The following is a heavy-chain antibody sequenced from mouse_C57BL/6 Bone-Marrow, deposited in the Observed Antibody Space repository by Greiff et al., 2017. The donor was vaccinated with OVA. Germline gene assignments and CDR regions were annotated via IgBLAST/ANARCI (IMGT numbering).Heavy chain of an antibody. Sequence: VQLVESGAELVRPGASVTLSCKASGYTFTDYEMHWVKQTPVHGLEWIGAIDPETGGTAYNQKFKGKAILTADKSSSTAYMELRSLTSEDSAVYYGTREDGSSYWYFDVWGTGTTVTVSS. J-gene: IGHJ1*03. CDR2: IDPETGGT. CDR3: TREDGSSYWYFDV. D-gene: IGHD1-1*01. CDR1: GYTFTDYE. V-gene: IGHV1-15*01.